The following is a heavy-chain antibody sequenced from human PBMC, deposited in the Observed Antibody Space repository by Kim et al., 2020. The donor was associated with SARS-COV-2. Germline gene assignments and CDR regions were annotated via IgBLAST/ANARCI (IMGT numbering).Heavy chain of an antibody. Sequence: GGSLRLSCAASGFTFSDYYMSWIRQAPGKGLEWVSYISSSSSYTNYADSVKGRFTISRDNAKNSLYLQTNSLRAEDTAVYYCARGYGSGSTPLDYWGQGTLVTVSS. V-gene: IGHV3-11*03. J-gene: IGHJ4*02. CDR1: GFTFSDYY. CDR3: ARGYGSGSTPLDY. CDR2: ISSSSSYT. D-gene: IGHD3-10*01.